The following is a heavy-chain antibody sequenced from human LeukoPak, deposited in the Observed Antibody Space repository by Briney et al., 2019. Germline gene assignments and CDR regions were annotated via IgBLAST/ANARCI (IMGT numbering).Heavy chain of an antibody. CDR3: AKAPRRFRGIIVTPLYYFDY. CDR1: GFTFSSYA. J-gene: IGHJ4*02. Sequence: GSLCLSCAASGFTFSSYAMNWVRQPPGRGLEWVSTISSSAENTYYADSVKGRFTISRDNSKNTLFLQMNSLRAEDTAVYYCAKAPRRFRGIIVTPLYYFDYWGQGTLVTVSS. CDR2: ISSSAENT. D-gene: IGHD3-10*01. V-gene: IGHV3-23*01.